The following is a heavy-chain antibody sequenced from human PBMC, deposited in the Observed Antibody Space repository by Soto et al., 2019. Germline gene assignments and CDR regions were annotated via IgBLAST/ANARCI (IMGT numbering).Heavy chain of an antibody. CDR1: GGSISSGDYY. V-gene: IGHV4-30-4*01. J-gene: IGHJ5*02. CDR2: IYYSGST. D-gene: IGHD3-22*01. Sequence: SETLSLTCTVSGGSISSGDYYWSWIRQPPGKGLEWIGYIYYSGSTYYNPSLKSRVTISVDTSKNQFSLKLSSVTAADTAVYYCARDSRPNYYDSSALVGFDPWGQGTLVTVS. CDR3: ARDSRPNYYDSSALVGFDP.